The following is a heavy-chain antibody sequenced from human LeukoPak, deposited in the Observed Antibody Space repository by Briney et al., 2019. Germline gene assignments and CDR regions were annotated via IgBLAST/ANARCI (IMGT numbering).Heavy chain of an antibody. CDR2: ISFDGTDA. CDR1: GFTFSSYA. V-gene: IGHV3-30*04. Sequence: GTSLRLSCPASGFTFSSYAIHWVRQAPGQGLEWVAVISFDGTDAFYADSVKGRFTISRDNTKNTLYLQMSSVRAEDTAVYYCARARAPVTRISSFDSWGQGTMVTVSS. J-gene: IGHJ3*02. D-gene: IGHD4-17*01. CDR3: ARARAPVTRISSFDS.